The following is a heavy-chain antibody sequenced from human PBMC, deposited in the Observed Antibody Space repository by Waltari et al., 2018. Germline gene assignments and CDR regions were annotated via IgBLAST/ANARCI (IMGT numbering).Heavy chain of an antibody. Sequence: EVQLLESGGGLVQPGGSLRLSCAASGFTFSSYAMSWVHQAPGKGLEWVSAISGRGGSTYYADSGKGRFTISRDNSKNTLYRQMNSLRAEETAVYYGAKDLVAPLVATIWGQGTLVTVSS. J-gene: IGHJ4*02. D-gene: IGHD5-12*01. V-gene: IGHV3-23*01. CDR3: AKDLVAPLVATI. CDR2: ISGRGGST. CDR1: GFTFSSYA.